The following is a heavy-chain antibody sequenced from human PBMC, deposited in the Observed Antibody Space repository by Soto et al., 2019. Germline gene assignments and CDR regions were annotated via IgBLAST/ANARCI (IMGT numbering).Heavy chain of an antibody. D-gene: IGHD5-12*01. V-gene: IGHV1-69*13. Sequence: GASVKVSCKASGVTFSRQDMRWVRQAPGQGLEWMGGIIPIFGTPQYAEKFQDRVTITADESTSTATMELSSLTSEDTAVYYCATNEGRDGYSFDYWGQGTLVTGS. CDR1: GVTFSRQD. J-gene: IGHJ4*02. CDR3: ATNEGRDGYSFDY. CDR2: IIPIFGTP.